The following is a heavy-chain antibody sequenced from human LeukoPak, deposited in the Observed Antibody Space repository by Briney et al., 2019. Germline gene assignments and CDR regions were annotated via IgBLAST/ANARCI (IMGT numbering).Heavy chain of an antibody. J-gene: IGHJ5*02. CDR2: INPNSGGT. CDR3: ARTYCSSTSCANWFDP. Sequence: ASVKVSCKASGYTFICYYIHWVRQAPGQGLEWMGWINPNSGGTNYAQKFQGRVTMTRDTSISTAYMELSRLRSDDTAVYYCARTYCSSTSCANWFDPWGQGTLVTVSS. V-gene: IGHV1-2*02. CDR1: GYTFICYY. D-gene: IGHD2-2*01.